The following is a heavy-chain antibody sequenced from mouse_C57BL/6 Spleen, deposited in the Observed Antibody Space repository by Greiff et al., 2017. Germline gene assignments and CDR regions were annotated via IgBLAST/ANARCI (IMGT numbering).Heavy chain of an antibody. J-gene: IGHJ2*01. CDR2: IYPGGGYT. CDR3: ARSGYYGIDY. D-gene: IGHD2-1*01. Sequence: VQLQQSGAELVRPGTSVKMSCKASGYTFTNYWIGWAKQRPGHGLEWIGDIYPGGGYTNYNEKFKGKATLTADKSSSIAYMQFSSLTSEDSAIYYCARSGYYGIDYWGQGTTLTVSS. CDR1: GYTFTNYW. V-gene: IGHV1-63*01.